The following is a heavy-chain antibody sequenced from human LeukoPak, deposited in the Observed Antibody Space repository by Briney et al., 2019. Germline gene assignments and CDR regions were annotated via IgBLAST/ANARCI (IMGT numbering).Heavy chain of an antibody. CDR3: ATGYDFWSGSSPFDY. CDR2: FDPEDGET. D-gene: IGHD3-3*01. Sequence: ASVKVSCKVSGYTLTELSMHWVRQAPGKGLEWMGGFDPEDGETIYAQKFHGRVTMTEDTSTDTAYMELSSLRSEDTAVYYCATGYDFWSGSSPFDYWGQGTLVTVSS. V-gene: IGHV1-24*01. CDR1: GYTLTELS. J-gene: IGHJ4*02.